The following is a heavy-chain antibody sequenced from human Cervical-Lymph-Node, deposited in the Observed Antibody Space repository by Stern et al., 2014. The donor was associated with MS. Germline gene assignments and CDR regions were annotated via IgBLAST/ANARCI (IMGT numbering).Heavy chain of an antibody. CDR2: INPSGGTT. D-gene: IGHD6-19*01. J-gene: IGHJ6*02. CDR1: GYTFTSYY. V-gene: IGHV1-46*01. CDR3: AREVAGHRLGMMDV. Sequence: VQLVESGAEVKKPGASVKVSCKASGYTFTSYYLHWVRQAPGQRLEWMGIINPSGGTTSHAQKFQGRVTMTRDTSTSTVYMELSSLRSEDTAVYYCAREVAGHRLGMMDVWGQGTTVTVSS.